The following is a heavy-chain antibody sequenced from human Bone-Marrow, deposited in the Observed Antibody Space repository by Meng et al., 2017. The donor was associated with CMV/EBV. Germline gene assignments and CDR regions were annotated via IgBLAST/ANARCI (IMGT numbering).Heavy chain of an antibody. D-gene: IGHD2-21*01. J-gene: IGHJ5*02. CDR3: ARGGRQHRAKRGWFYP. V-gene: IGHV4-34*01. CDR2: INNSGST. CDR1: GGSFSGYY. Sequence: SETPSLTCAAYGGSFSGYYWSWIRQPPGKGLEWIREINNSGSTNYNPSLKSRVTISVDTSKNQFSLKLSSVTAADTAVYYCARGGRQHRAKRGWFYPWGQGTLVTVSS.